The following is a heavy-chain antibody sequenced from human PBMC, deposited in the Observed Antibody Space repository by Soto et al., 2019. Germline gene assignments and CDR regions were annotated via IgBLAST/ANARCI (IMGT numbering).Heavy chain of an antibody. CDR1: GGTFSSYA. D-gene: IGHD3-10*01. CDR2: IIPIFGTA. V-gene: IGHV1-69*01. J-gene: IGHJ6*02. Sequence: QVQLVQSGAEVKKPGSSVKVSCKASGGTFSSYAISWVRQAPGQGLEWMGGIIPIFGTANYAQKFQGRVTINADESTSTAYMELSSLSSEDTAVYYCARMVLLWFGEPKLGMDVWGQGTTVTVSS. CDR3: ARMVLLWFGEPKLGMDV.